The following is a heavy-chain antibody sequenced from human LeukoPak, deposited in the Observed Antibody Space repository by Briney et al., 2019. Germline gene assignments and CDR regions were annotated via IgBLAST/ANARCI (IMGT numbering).Heavy chain of an antibody. CDR1: GGSISSSNW. V-gene: IGHV4-4*02. CDR3: ARSSLTADKYYFDY. D-gene: IGHD3-9*01. Sequence: SGTLSLTCAVSGGSISSSNWWSWVRQPPGKGLEWIGEIYHSGSTNYNPSLKSRVTISVDKSKNQFSLKLSSVTAADTAVYYCARSSLTADKYYFDYWGQGTLVTVSS. J-gene: IGHJ4*02. CDR2: IYHSGST.